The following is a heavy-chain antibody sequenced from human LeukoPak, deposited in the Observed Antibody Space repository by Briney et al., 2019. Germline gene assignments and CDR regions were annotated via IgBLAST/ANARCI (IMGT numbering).Heavy chain of an antibody. D-gene: IGHD3-16*01. J-gene: IGHJ4*02. V-gene: IGHV3-30*02. CDR1: GFSLTRSS. CDR2: IRYDGSDT. CDR3: VRGDEVDY. Sequence: GGSVRLSCAASGFSLTRSSMHWVRQAPGKGLEWVAFIRYDGSDTNYADSVKGRFIISRDTVKNTLYLQMNSLGPEDTAVYYCVRGDEVDYWGQGTLVTVFS.